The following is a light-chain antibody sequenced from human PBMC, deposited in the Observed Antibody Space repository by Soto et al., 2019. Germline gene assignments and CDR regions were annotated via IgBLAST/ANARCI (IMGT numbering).Light chain of an antibody. J-gene: IGKJ1*01. CDR1: QRVSRH. CDR2: DAS. V-gene: IGKV3-15*01. Sequence: EIVMTQSPDTLSVSPGERATLSCLASQRVSRHFAWDQQKPGHAPRRLIYDASTRATGIPDRFSGSGYATEFTLTISSLQSEDYAIYYCQQYNNWPPWTFGQGTKVDIK. CDR3: QQYNNWPPWT.